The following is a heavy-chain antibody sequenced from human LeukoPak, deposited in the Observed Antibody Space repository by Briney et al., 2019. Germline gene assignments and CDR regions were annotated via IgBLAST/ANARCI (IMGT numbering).Heavy chain of an antibody. Sequence: ASETLSLTCTVSGGSISSYYWSWIRQPAGKGLEWIGRIYTSGSTNYNPSLKSRVTMSVDTSKNQFSLKLSSVTAADTAVYYCAREPYYYDSSGYPFDYWGQGTLVTVSS. J-gene: IGHJ4*02. CDR2: IYTSGST. V-gene: IGHV4-4*07. D-gene: IGHD3-22*01. CDR1: GGSISSYY. CDR3: AREPYYYDSSGYPFDY.